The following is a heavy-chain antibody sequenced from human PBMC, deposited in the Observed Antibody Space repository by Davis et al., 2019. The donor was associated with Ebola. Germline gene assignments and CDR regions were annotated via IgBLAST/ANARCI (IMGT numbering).Heavy chain of an antibody. CDR2: IKPITGGT. CDR3: AREGGRYYDSSGYVFDI. J-gene: IGHJ3*02. D-gene: IGHD3-22*01. V-gene: IGHV1-46*01. Sequence: ASSQVSCKASGYRFTSYYMHWVRQAPGQGLEWMGIIKPITGGTSYAQNFQVRVNMTRDTSTSTVYMELSSLRSEDTAVYYCAREGGRYYDSSGYVFDIWGQGTMVKVSS. CDR1: GYRFTSYY.